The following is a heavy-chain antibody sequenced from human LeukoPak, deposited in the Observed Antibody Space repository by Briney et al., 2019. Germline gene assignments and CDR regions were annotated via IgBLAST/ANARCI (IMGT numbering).Heavy chain of an antibody. D-gene: IGHD3-10*01. Sequence: GGSLRLSCAASGFTFSSYGMHWVRQAPGKGLEWVAVISYDGSNKYYADSVKGRFTISRDNSKNALYLQMNSLRAEDTAVYYCAKDPAGGTMVRGVISWGQGTLVTVSS. CDR3: AKDPAGGTMVRGVIS. V-gene: IGHV3-30*18. CDR1: GFTFSSYG. J-gene: IGHJ5*02. CDR2: ISYDGSNK.